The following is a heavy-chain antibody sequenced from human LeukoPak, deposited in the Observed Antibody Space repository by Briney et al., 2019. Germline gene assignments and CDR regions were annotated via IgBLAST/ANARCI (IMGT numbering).Heavy chain of an antibody. D-gene: IGHD6-13*01. CDR1: GGSISSSSYY. CDR3: ARTYGSSGLGYFDL. J-gene: IGHJ2*01. Sequence: SETLSLTCTFSGGSISSSSYYWGWIRQPPGKGLEWIGSIYYSGSTYYNPSLKSRVTISVDTSKNQFSLKLSSVTAADTAVYYCARTYGSSGLGYFDLWGRGTLVTVSS. CDR2: IYYSGST. V-gene: IGHV4-39*07.